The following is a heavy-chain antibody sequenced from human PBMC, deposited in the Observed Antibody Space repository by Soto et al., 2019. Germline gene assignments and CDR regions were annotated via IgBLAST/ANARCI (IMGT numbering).Heavy chain of an antibody. J-gene: IGHJ6*02. V-gene: IGHV1-69*12. D-gene: IGHD6-6*01. CDR3: ATRIAARLYYYYGMDV. CDR2: IIPIFGTA. Sequence: QVQLVQSGAEVKKPGSSVQVSCKASGGTFSSYAISWVRQAPGQGREWMGGIIPIFGTANYAQKFQGRVTIPADESTSTAYMELSSLRSEDTAVYYCATRIAARLYYYYGMDVWGQGTTVTVSS. CDR1: GGTFSSYA.